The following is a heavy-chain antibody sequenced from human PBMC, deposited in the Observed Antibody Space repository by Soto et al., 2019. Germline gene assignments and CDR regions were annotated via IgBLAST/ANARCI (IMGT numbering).Heavy chain of an antibody. J-gene: IGHJ4*02. D-gene: IGHD1-1*01. CDR1: GGTFSDYG. CDR2: LIPLYGTT. V-gene: IGHV1-69*13. CDR3: ARGPPTLNWNDY. Sequence: GASVKVSCKASGGTFSDYGISWVRQAPGQGLEWMGGLIPLYGTTNYPQKFHGRVTISADESTSTAYMELSSLKSDDTAVYYCARGPPTLNWNDYWGQGTLVTVSS.